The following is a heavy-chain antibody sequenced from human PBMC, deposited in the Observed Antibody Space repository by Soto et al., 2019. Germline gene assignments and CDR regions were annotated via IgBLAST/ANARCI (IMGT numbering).Heavy chain of an antibody. J-gene: IGHJ5*02. V-gene: IGHV1-2*02. Sequence: QVQLVQSGAEVKKPGASVKVSCKASGYTFTGYYMHWVRQAPGQGLEWMGWINPNSGGTNYAQKFQGRVTMTRDTSIRTAYMELSRLRSDDTAVYYCAREEDGQQLVQINWFDPWGQGTLVTVSS. D-gene: IGHD6-13*01. CDR1: GYTFTGYY. CDR2: INPNSGGT. CDR3: AREEDGQQLVQINWFDP.